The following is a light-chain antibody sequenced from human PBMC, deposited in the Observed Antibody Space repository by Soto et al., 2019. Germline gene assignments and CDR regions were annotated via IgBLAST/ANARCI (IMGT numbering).Light chain of an antibody. J-gene: IGLJ2*01. Sequence: QLVLTQSPSASASLGASVKLTCTLSSGHSSYDIAWHQQRPEKGPRYLMKLKSDGSHIKGDGIPDRFSGSSSGTERYLSISSLQSEDEADYYCQTWGTGIQVVFGGGTKLTVL. CDR3: QTWGTGIQVV. V-gene: IGLV4-69*01. CDR1: SGHSSYD. CDR2: LKSDGSH.